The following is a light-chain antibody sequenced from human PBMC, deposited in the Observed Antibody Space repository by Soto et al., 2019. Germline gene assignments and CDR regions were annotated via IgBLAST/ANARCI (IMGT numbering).Light chain of an antibody. CDR3: QHYNSFPIT. CDR1: QDIRFY. V-gene: IGKV1-33*01. CDR2: DAS. J-gene: IGKJ5*01. Sequence: DIQMTQSPSSLSASLGDRFSSACQASQDIRFYLNWFHQKTGQAPKLLIYDASQLETGVPSRFSGSGSGTDFTFTINSLQPEDIGTYYCQHYNSFPITFGQGTRLEL.